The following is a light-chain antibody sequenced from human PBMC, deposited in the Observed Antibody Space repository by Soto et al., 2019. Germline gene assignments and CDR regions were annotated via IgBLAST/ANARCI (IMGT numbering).Light chain of an antibody. Sequence: EIVLTQSPATLSLSPGERATLSCRASQSVSSYLAWYQQKPGQAHRLLIYDASNRATGIPARFSGSGSGTDFTLTISSLEPEDFAVYDCQQRSNWLTFGGGTKVEIK. J-gene: IGKJ4*01. CDR2: DAS. V-gene: IGKV3-11*01. CDR1: QSVSSY. CDR3: QQRSNWLT.